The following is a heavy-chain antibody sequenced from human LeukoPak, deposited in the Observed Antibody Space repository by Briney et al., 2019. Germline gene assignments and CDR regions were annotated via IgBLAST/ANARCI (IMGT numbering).Heavy chain of an antibody. J-gene: IGHJ4*02. CDR1: GFTFSNYE. CDR3: ARALPSSWYYFDY. Sequence: GGSLRLSCAASGFTFSNYEMNWVRQAPGKGLEWVSYISRSGSIYYADSVQGRFTISRDNAKNSLYLQMNSLRAEDTAVYYCARALPSSWYYFDYWGQGTLVTVSS. D-gene: IGHD6-13*01. CDR2: ISRSGSI. V-gene: IGHV3-48*03.